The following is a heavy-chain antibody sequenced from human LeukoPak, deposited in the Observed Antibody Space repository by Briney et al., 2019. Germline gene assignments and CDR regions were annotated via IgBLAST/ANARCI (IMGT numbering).Heavy chain of an antibody. CDR2: IYYNGIT. Sequence: SETLSLTCTVSGGSISSGDYYWSWIRQPPGKGLEWIGYIYYNGITYYNPSLRSRITISVDTSKNQFSLKLSSVTASDTAVYYCARVTAVAPPYYFDYWGQGTLVTVSS. D-gene: IGHD6-19*01. CDR3: ARVTAVAPPYYFDY. CDR1: GGSISSGDYY. J-gene: IGHJ4*02. V-gene: IGHV4-30-4*01.